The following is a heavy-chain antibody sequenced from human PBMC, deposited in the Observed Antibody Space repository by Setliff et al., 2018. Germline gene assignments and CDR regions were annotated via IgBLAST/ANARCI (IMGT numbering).Heavy chain of an antibody. CDR3: ARDVVSGWYRRNNYFGMDV. J-gene: IGHJ6*02. CDR1: GFTFSSYA. CDR2: ISSSGTAM. D-gene: IGHD6-19*01. Sequence: LRLSCAASGFTFSSYAMTWVRQAPGKGLEWVSYISSSGTAMYYVDSVKGRFTISRDNAKNSLYLQMNSPRVEDTAVYYCARDVVSGWYRRNNYFGMDVWGQGTTVTVSS. V-gene: IGHV3-48*03.